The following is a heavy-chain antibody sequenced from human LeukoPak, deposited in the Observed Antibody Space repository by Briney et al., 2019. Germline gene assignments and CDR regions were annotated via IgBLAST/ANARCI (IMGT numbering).Heavy chain of an antibody. V-gene: IGHV1-24*01. CDR2: FDPEDGET. J-gene: IGHJ3*02. D-gene: IGHD1-26*01. CDR1: GGTFSSYA. CDR3: ATDHWDVGATVI. Sequence: ASVKVSCKASGGTFSSYAISWVRQAPGQGLEWMGGFDPEDGETIYAQKFQGRVTMTEDTSTDTAYMELSSLRSEDTAVYYCATDHWDVGATVIWGQGTMVTVSS.